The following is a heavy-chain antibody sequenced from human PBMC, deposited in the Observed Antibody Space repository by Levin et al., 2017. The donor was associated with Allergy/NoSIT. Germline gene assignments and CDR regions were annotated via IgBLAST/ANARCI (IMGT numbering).Heavy chain of an antibody. CDR2: ISYDGSNK. V-gene: IGHV3-30*18. Sequence: SCAASGFTFSSYGMHWVRQAPGKGLEWVAVISYDGSNKYYADSVKGRFTISRDNSKNTLYLQMNSLRAEDTAVYYCAKGDYCSSTSCYDDYFDYWGQGTLVTVSS. CDR1: GFTFSSYG. J-gene: IGHJ4*02. D-gene: IGHD2-2*01. CDR3: AKGDYCSSTSCYDDYFDY.